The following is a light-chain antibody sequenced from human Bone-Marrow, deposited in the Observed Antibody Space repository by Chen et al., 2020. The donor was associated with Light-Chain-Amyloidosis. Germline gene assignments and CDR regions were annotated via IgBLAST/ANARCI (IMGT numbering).Light chain of an antibody. CDR3: QSADSSGTYEVI. J-gene: IGLJ2*01. V-gene: IGLV3-25*03. CDR1: DLPTKY. CDR2: RDT. Sequence: SYELTQPPSVSVSPGQTARITCSGDDLPTKYAYWYQQKPGQAPVLVIHRDTERPSGISERFSGSSSGTTATVTISGVQAEAEADYHCQSADSSGTYEVIFGGGTKLTVL.